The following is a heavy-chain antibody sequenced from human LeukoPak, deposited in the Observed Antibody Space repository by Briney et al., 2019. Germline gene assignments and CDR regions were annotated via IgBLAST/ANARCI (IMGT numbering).Heavy chain of an antibody. CDR2: IKSKTDGGTT. CDR1: GFTFSNAW. D-gene: IGHD3-3*01. J-gene: IGHJ4*02. V-gene: IGHV3-15*01. Sequence: PGGSLRLSCAASGFTFSNAWMSWVRQAPGKGLEWVGRIKSKTDGGTTDYAAPVKGRFTISRDDSKNTLYLQMSSLKTEDTAVYYCTTDLPFLEWLLDYWGQGTLVTVSS. CDR3: TTDLPFLEWLLDY.